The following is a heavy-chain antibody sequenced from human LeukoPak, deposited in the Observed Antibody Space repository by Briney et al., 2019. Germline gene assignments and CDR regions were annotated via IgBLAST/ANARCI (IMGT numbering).Heavy chain of an antibody. J-gene: IGHJ6*03. CDR2: IYPGDSDT. V-gene: IGHV5-51*01. CDR3: ARQDSGSYYGYYYYYMDV. D-gene: IGHD1-26*01. Sequence: GESLKISCKGSGYSFTSYWIGWVRQMPGKGLEWMGIIYPGDSDTRYSPSFQGQVTISADKSISTAYLQWSSLKASDTAMYYCARQDSGSYYGYYYYYMDVWGKGPTVTVSS. CDR1: GYSFTSYW.